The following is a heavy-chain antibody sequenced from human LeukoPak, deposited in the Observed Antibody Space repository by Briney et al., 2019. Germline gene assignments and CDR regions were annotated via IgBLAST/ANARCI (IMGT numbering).Heavy chain of an antibody. CDR1: GYSISSAYY. J-gene: IGHJ4*02. V-gene: IGHV4-38-2*02. Sequence: SETLSLTCTVSGYSISSAYYGAWIRQPPGKGLEWIATISHSGSTYYTPSLESRLTISLDTSRNHFSLRLSSVTAADTAVYYCARVNAPVATFDYWGLGTLVAVSS. CDR2: ISHSGST. D-gene: IGHD1-1*01. CDR3: ARVNAPVATFDY.